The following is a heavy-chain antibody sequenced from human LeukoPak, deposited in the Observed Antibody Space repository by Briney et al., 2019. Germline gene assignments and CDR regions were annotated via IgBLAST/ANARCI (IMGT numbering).Heavy chain of an antibody. V-gene: IGHV5-51*01. J-gene: IGHJ4*02. CDR2: IYPGYSDT. Sequence: GESLKISCEGSGYTFTSYWIAWVRQMPGKGLEWMGIIYPGYSDTRYSPSFQGQVTFSVDTSTSTVYLQWSSLKASDTAIYYCARFALSSSLDYWGQGTLVTVSP. CDR3: ARFALSSSLDY. CDR1: GYTFTSYW. D-gene: IGHD6-13*01.